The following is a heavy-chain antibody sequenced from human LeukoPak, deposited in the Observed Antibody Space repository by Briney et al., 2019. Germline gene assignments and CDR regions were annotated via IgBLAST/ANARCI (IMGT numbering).Heavy chain of an antibody. CDR2: IWYDGSNK. Sequence: PGGSLRLSCAASRFTFTNYGMHWVRQAPGKGLEWVAVIWYDGSNKYYADSVKGRFTTSRDNSKNTLYLQMNSLRAEDTAVYYCARDKNSGIYYIDYWGQGTLVTVSS. J-gene: IGHJ4*02. D-gene: IGHD1-26*01. CDR3: ARDKNSGIYYIDY. CDR1: RFTFTNYG. V-gene: IGHV3-33*01.